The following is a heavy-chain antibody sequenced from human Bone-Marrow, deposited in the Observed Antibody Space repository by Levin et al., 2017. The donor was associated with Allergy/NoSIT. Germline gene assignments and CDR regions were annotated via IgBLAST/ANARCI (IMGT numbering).Heavy chain of an antibody. CDR2: IFYSGRT. CDR1: GGSVNNVDYY. Sequence: SETLSLTCTVSGGSVNNVDYYWGWIRQPPGKGLEWIGSIFYSGRTYYKSSLKSRVSISVDTSKNQFSLILASVTAADTALYYCASPGKKTHKLLTNRRRQPKDRSDDSDYWGQGTLVTVSS. V-gene: IGHV4-39*01. J-gene: IGHJ4*02. CDR3: ASPGKKTHKLLTNRRRQPKDRSDDSDY. D-gene: IGHD1-14*01.